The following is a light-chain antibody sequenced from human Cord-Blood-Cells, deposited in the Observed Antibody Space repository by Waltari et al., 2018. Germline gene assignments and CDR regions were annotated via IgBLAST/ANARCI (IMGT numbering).Light chain of an antibody. CDR3: CSYAGSSTYV. Sequence: QSALTQPASVSGSPGQSITISCTGTSSDVGSYNLVSWYQQHPGQAPKLMIYEVSKRPSGVSNRFSGSKSGNTASLTIAGLQAEDEADYHCCSYAGSSTYVFGTGTKVTVL. J-gene: IGLJ1*01. CDR1: SSDVGSYNL. CDR2: EVS. V-gene: IGLV2-23*02.